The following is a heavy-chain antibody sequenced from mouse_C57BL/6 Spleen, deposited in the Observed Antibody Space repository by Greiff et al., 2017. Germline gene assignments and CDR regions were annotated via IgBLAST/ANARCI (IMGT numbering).Heavy chain of an antibody. D-gene: IGHD1-1*01. CDR1: GYTFTSYW. Sequence: VQLQQSGAELVKPGASVKMSCKASGYTFTSYWITWVKQRPGQGLEWIGDIYPGSGSTNYNEKFKSKATLTVDTSSSTAYMQLSSLTSEDSAVYYCARTAFVYYGSLAYWGQGTLVTVSA. CDR3: ARTAFVYYGSLAY. CDR2: IYPGSGST. J-gene: IGHJ3*01. V-gene: IGHV1-55*01.